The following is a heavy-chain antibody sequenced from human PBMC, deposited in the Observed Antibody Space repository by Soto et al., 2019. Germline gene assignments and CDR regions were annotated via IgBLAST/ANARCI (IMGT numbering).Heavy chain of an antibody. CDR3: AHSDGGYELIDFDF. D-gene: IGHD5-12*01. J-gene: IGHJ4*02. V-gene: IGHV2-5*01. CDR1: GFSFNTAGVA. Sequence: QITLQESGPTLVKPTQTLTLTCTFSGFSFNTAGVAVGWIRQTPGGALEWLTLIYYNDDRLFSPSLKTRLTITGDTSKNQVVLSLTNVDPGDTATYFCAHSDGGYELIDFDFWGQGIPVTVSS. CDR2: IYYNDDR.